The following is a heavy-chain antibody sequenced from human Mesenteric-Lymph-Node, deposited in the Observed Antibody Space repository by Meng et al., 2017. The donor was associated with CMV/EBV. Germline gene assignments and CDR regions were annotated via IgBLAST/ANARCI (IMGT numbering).Heavy chain of an antibody. CDR2: IYYSGST. CDR3: ARTGLDMRVPAAKGNYYYYGMDV. Sequence: SETLSLTCTVSGGSISSGDYYWSWIRQPPGKGLEWIGYIYYSGSTYYNPSLKSRVTISVDTSKNQFSLKLSSVTAAYTAVYYCARTGLDMRVPAAKGNYYYYGMDVWGQGTTVTVSS. J-gene: IGHJ6*02. CDR1: GGSISSGDYY. D-gene: IGHD2-2*01. V-gene: IGHV4-30-4*08.